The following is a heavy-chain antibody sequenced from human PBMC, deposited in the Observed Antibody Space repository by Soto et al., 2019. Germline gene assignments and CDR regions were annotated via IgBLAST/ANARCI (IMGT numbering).Heavy chain of an antibody. Sequence: SETLSLTXTVSGGSISSSSYYWGWIRQPPGKGLEWIGSIYYSGSTYYNPSLKSRVTISVDTSKNQFSLKLSSVTAADTAVYYCARHCSSTSCYLGIDYWGQGTLVTVSS. V-gene: IGHV4-39*01. D-gene: IGHD2-2*01. CDR2: IYYSGST. CDR3: ARHCSSTSCYLGIDY. CDR1: GGSISSSSYY. J-gene: IGHJ4*02.